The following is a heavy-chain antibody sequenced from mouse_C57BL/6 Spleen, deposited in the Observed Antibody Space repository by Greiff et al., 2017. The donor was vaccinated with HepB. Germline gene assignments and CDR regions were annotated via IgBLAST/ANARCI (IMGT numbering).Heavy chain of an antibody. Sequence: VKLQQPGAELVKPGASVKMSCKASGYTFTSYWITWVKQRPGQGLEWIGDIYPGSGSTNYNEKFKSKATLTVDTSSSTAYMQLSSLTSEDSAVYYCAREEGSSGYLDYWGQGTTLTVSS. CDR2: IYPGSGST. J-gene: IGHJ2*01. D-gene: IGHD3-2*02. CDR1: GYTFTSYW. V-gene: IGHV1-55*01. CDR3: AREEGSSGYLDY.